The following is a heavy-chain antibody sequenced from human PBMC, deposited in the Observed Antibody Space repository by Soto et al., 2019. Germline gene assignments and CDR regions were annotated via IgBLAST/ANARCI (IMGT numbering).Heavy chain of an antibody. CDR3: ARGVLWFGELLNGMDV. Sequence: SQTLSLTCAISGDSVSSNSAAWNWIRQSPSRGLEWLGRTYYRSEWYNDYAVSVKSRITINPDTSKNQFSLQLNSVTPEDTAVYYCARGVLWFGELLNGMDVWGQGTTVTVSS. CDR2: TYYRSEWYN. V-gene: IGHV6-1*01. CDR1: GDSVSSNSAA. D-gene: IGHD3-10*01. J-gene: IGHJ6*02.